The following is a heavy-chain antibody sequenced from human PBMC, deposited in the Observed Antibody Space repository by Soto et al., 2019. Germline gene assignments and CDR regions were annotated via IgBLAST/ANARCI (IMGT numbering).Heavy chain of an antibody. CDR3: AKCTVDTIVTTGWCNSFDP. CDR2: VSGGGDST. D-gene: IGHD6-19*01. V-gene: IGHV3-23*01. CDR1: RFTFSTNA. J-gene: IGHJ5*02. Sequence: EVQLLESGGGLAQPGGSLRLSCAASRFTFSTNAMSWVRQAPGKGLEWVSAVSGGGDSTYYADSLRGRFTISRANSKNPLYLQMNSLRVEDTALYFCAKCTVDTIVTTGWCNSFDPWGQGTLVTVSS.